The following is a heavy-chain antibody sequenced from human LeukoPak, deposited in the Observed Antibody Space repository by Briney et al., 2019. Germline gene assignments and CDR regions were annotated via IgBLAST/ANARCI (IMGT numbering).Heavy chain of an antibody. CDR3: ARGTGIITSCSV. CDR2: IYHSGST. Sequence: SQTLSLTCAVSGDSISSGDYSWNWIRQPPGKGLEWIGSIYHSGSTYYSPSLKSRVTMSVDRSKNQFSLKLSSVTAADTAVYYCARGTGIITSCSVWGQGTLVTVPS. D-gene: IGHD2-2*01. V-gene: IGHV4-30-2*01. J-gene: IGHJ4*02. CDR1: GDSISSGDYS.